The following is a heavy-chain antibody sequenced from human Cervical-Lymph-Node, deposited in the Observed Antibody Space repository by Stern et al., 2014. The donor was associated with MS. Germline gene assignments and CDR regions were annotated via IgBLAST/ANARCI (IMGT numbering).Heavy chain of an antibody. CDR3: ARDTSWSPVDS. J-gene: IGHJ4*02. CDR2: ISCSGDT. D-gene: IGHD3-3*01. V-gene: IGHV4-31*03. CDR1: GGSISTSGYY. Sequence: QLQLQESGPGLVKPSQTLSLTCTVSGGSISTSGYYWNWIRQHPGKGLEWIGYISCSGDTFYNASLKSRLRMSIDKSKNQFSLQLSSVTVADTAVYYCARDTSWSPVDSWGQGTLVTVSS.